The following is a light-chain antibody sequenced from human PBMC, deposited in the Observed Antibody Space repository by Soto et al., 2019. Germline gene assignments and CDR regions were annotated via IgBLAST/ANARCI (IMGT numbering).Light chain of an antibody. CDR2: EVS. V-gene: IGLV2-8*01. CDR3: SSYAGSNNWV. J-gene: IGLJ3*02. CDR1: SSDVGANNY. Sequence: QSALTQPPSASGSPGQSVTISCTGTSSDVGANNYVSWYQQHPGKAPQLMIYEVSKRPSGVPDRFSGSKSGNTASLTVSGLQAEDEADYYCSSYAGSNNWVFGGGTKLTVL.